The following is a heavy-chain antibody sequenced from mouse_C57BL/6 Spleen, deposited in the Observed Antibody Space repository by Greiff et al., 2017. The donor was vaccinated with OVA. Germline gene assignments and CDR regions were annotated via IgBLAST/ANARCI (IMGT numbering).Heavy chain of an antibody. CDR1: GYTFTSYW. CDR3: ARSGYDPRGFAY. V-gene: IGHV1-52*01. Sequence: VQLQQPGAELVRPGSSVKLSCKASGYTFTSYWMHWVKQRPIQGLEWIGNIDPSDSDTHYNQKFKDKATLTVDKSSSTAYMQLSSLTSEDSAVYYCARSGYDPRGFAYWGQGTLVTVSA. J-gene: IGHJ3*01. D-gene: IGHD2-2*01. CDR2: IDPSDSDT.